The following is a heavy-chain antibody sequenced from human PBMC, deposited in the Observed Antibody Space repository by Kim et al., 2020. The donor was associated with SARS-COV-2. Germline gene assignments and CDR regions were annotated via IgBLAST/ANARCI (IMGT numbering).Heavy chain of an antibody. CDR3: ARGGENFDY. CDR2: LYSGGGT. J-gene: IGHJ4*02. V-gene: IGHV3-53*01. Sequence: GGSLRLSCAASGFTVNSNYMSWVRQAPGKGLEWVSVLYSGGGTFYAASVKGRFTISRDNSKNTLYLQMNSLRAEDTAVYYCARGGENFDYWGQVTLVTVSS. CDR1: GFTVNSNY. D-gene: IGHD1-26*01.